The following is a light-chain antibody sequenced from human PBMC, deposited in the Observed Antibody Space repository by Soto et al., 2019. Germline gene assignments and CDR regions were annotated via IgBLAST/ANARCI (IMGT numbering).Light chain of an antibody. CDR3: SSYTTITTCL. Sequence: QSALTQPASVSGSPGQSITISCTGTSSDVGAYNYVSWYQQHPGKAPKLLISEVNNRPSGISNRFSGSKSGNTASLTISGLQAEDEADYYCSSYTTITTCLFGGGTKLTVL. J-gene: IGLJ2*01. CDR1: SSDVGAYNY. CDR2: EVN. V-gene: IGLV2-14*01.